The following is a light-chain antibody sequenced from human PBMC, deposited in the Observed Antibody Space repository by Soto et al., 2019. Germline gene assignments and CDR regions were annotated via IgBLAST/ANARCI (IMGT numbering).Light chain of an antibody. CDR3: QKYNNPPRT. Sequence: DIPMTQSPSSLSASVGDRVSITCRASQDIANFLAWYQHKPGKVPTLLIYAASTLQSGVPSRFSGSASGTDFTLTISSLQPEDVAPYYCQKYNNPPRTFGQGTKVEV. CDR1: QDIANF. J-gene: IGKJ1*01. CDR2: AAS. V-gene: IGKV1-27*01.